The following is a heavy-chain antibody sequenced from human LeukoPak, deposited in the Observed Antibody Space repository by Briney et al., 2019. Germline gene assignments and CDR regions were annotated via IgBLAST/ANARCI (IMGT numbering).Heavy chain of an antibody. CDR1: GFTFSSYW. CDR3: AREVYCSSTSCYTGYFQH. V-gene: IGHV3-7*01. Sequence: GGSLRLSCAASGFTFSSYWMSWVRQAPGKGLEGVANIKQDGSEEYYVDSVKGRFTISRDNAKNSLYLQMNSLRAEDTAVYYCAREVYCSSTSCYTGYFQHWGQGTLVTVSS. D-gene: IGHD2-2*02. CDR2: IKQDGSEE. J-gene: IGHJ1*01.